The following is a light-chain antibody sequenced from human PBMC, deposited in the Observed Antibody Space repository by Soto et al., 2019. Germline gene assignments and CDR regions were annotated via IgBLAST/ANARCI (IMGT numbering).Light chain of an antibody. Sequence: EIVMTQSPATLSVSPGESASLSCRASESVSSNLAWYQQKPGQSPRLLIFGASTRATGVPARFSGNGSETEFTLTINSLVSEDSAVYYCQQYNNWPPWTFGRGTKVEIK. V-gene: IGKV3-15*01. CDR1: ESVSSN. CDR2: GAS. J-gene: IGKJ1*01. CDR3: QQYNNWPPWT.